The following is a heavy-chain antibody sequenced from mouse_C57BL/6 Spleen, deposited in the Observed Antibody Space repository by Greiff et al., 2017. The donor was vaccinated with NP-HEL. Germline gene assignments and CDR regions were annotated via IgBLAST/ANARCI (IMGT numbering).Heavy chain of an antibody. CDR2: INPSSGYT. Sequence: VQLQQSGAELARPGASVKMSCKASGYTFTSYTMHWVKQRPGQGLEWIGYINPSSGYTKYNQKFKDKATLTADKSSSTAYMQLSSLTSEDSAVYYCARSGDGNFLDYWGQGTTLTVSS. CDR3: ARSGDGNFLDY. V-gene: IGHV1-4*01. D-gene: IGHD2-1*01. J-gene: IGHJ2*01. CDR1: GYTFTSYT.